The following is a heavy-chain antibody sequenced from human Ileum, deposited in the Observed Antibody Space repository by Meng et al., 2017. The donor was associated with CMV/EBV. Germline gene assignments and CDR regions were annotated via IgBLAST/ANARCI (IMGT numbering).Heavy chain of an antibody. CDR1: GLSINGYW. Sequence: AESLRLSCAVSGLSINGYWIHWVRQPPGKGLVWVSRICSDAGTTGYADSVQGRFPISRDNSKNSLFLQMHSLRSEDTAVYYGAREVTINCGASHFDYWGQGTLVTVSS. V-gene: IGHV3-74*01. CDR2: ICSDAGTT. D-gene: IGHD1-20*01. J-gene: IGHJ4*02. CDR3: AREVTINCGASHFDY.